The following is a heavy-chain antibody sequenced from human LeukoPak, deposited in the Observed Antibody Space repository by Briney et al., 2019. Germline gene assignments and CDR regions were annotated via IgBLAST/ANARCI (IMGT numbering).Heavy chain of an antibody. V-gene: IGHV4-38-2*02. CDR3: ARDTAAAGTAGY. D-gene: IGHD6-13*01. J-gene: IGHJ4*02. CDR2: IYHSGST. Sequence: SETLSLTCTVSGYFISSGYYWGWIRQPPGKGLEWIGSIYHSGSTYYNPSLKSRVTISVDTSKNQFSLKLSSVTAADTAVYYCARDTAAAGTAGYWGQGTLVTVSS. CDR1: GYFISSGYY.